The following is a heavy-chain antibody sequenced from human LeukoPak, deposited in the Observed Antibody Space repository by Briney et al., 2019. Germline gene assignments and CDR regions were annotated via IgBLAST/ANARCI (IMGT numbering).Heavy chain of an antibody. CDR1: GFTFSSYS. J-gene: IGHJ6*03. D-gene: IGHD4-17*01. CDR3: ARAHDYGDYYYYMDV. Sequence: PGGSLRLSCAASGFTFSSYSMNWVRQAPGKGLEWVSYISSSSSTIYYADSVKGRFTISRDNAKNSLYLQMNSLRAEDRAVYYCARAHDYGDYYYYMDVWGKGTTVTVSS. V-gene: IGHV3-48*01. CDR2: ISSSSSTI.